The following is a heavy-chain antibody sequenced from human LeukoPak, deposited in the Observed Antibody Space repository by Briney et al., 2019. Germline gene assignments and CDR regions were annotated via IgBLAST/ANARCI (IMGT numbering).Heavy chain of an antibody. CDR1: GFTSSSYW. Sequence: PGGSLRLSCAASGFTSSSYWMSWVRRAPGKGLEWVANIQQGGSAKYYVDSVKGRFTISRDDAKNSLYLQMDSLRAEDTAVYFCARIRGDGSTFEYWGRGTLVTVYS. CDR3: ARIRGDGSTFEY. V-gene: IGHV3-7*01. D-gene: IGHD5-24*01. CDR2: IQQGGSAK. J-gene: IGHJ4*02.